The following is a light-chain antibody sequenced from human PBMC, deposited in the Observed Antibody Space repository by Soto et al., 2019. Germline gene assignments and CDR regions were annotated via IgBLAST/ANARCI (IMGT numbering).Light chain of an antibody. CDR2: GAS. Sequence: EIVMTQSPATLSVSPGERATLSCSASQSVSSNLAWYQQKPGQAPRLLIYGASTRATGIPARFSGSRSGTDFTLTISSLQSEDFAVYYCQQYDNWPRTFGQGTKVEIK. CDR3: QQYDNWPRT. CDR1: QSVSSN. J-gene: IGKJ1*01. V-gene: IGKV3-15*01.